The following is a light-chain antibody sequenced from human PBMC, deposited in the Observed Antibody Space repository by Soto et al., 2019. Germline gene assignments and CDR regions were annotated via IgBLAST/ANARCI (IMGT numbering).Light chain of an antibody. CDR1: QTISSW. J-gene: IGKJ1*01. V-gene: IGKV1-5*01. Sequence: DIQMTQSPSTLSGSVGDRVTITCRASQTISSWLAWYQQKPGKAPKLLIYDASSLESGVPSTFSGSGSGTEITLTISSLQPDDFATYYCQQYNSYRTFGQGPRWIS. CDR2: DAS. CDR3: QQYNSYRT.